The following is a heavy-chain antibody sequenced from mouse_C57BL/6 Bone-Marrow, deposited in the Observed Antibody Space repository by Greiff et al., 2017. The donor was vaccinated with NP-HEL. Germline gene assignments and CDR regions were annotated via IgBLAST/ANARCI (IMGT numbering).Heavy chain of an antibody. CDR2: INPSSGYT. D-gene: IGHD1-1*01. CDR1: GYTFTSYT. J-gene: IGHJ4*01. V-gene: IGHV1-4*01. Sequence: QVQLQQSGAELARPGASVKMSCKASGYTFTSYTMHWVKQRPGQGLAWIGYINPSSGYTKYNQKFKDKATLTADKSSSTAYRQLSSLTSEDSAVYYCARGRDTVVATDYAMDYWGQGTSVTVSS. CDR3: ARGRDTVVATDYAMDY.